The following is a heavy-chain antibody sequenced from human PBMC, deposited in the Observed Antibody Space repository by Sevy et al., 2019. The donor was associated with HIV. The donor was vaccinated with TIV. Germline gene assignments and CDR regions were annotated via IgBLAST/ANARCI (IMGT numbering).Heavy chain of an antibody. Sequence: GGSLRLSCAASGFTFSDYYMSWIRQAPGKGLEWVSYISSSGSTIYYADSVKGRFTISRDNAKNSLYLQMNSLRAEDTAVYYCARDRSDGYSYGYYFDYWGQGTLVTVSS. CDR3: ARDRSDGYSYGYYFDY. J-gene: IGHJ4*02. V-gene: IGHV3-11*01. CDR2: ISSSGSTI. D-gene: IGHD5-18*01. CDR1: GFTFSDYY.